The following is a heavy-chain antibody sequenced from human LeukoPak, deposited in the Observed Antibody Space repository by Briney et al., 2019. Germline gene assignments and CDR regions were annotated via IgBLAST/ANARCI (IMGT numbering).Heavy chain of an antibody. CDR2: IIPIYGTA. Sequence: SVKVSCRASGGTFSSYAISWVRQAPGQGLEWMGGIIPIYGTANYAQKFQGRVTITTDESTSTAYMELSSLRSEDTAVYYCARAQSWASSSWYAVWFDPWGQGTLVTVSS. D-gene: IGHD6-13*01. CDR3: ARAQSWASSSWYAVWFDP. V-gene: IGHV1-69*05. CDR1: GGTFSSYA. J-gene: IGHJ5*02.